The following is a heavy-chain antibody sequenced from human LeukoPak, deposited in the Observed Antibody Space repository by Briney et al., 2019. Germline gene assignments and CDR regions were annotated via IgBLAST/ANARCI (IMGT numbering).Heavy chain of an antibody. V-gene: IGHV1-18*01. CDR1: GYTFTSYG. CDR2: ISAYNGNT. CDR3: ARVQHGSGSYPGFDY. Sequence: ASVKVSCKASGYTFTSYGISWVRQAPGQGLEWMGWISAYNGNTNYAQKLQGRVTMTTDTSTSTAYMELRSLRSDDTAVYYCARVQHGSGSYPGFDYWGQGTLVTVSS. J-gene: IGHJ4*02. D-gene: IGHD3-10*01.